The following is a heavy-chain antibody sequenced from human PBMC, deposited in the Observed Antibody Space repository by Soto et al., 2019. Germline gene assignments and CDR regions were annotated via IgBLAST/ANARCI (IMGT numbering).Heavy chain of an antibody. V-gene: IGHV4-34*01. D-gene: IGHD3-10*01. CDR1: GGPFGGYY. CDR2: INQSGSA. J-gene: IGHJ6*02. Sequence: QVQLQQWGAGLLRPSETLSLTCAVYGGPFGGYYWSWIRQPPGKGLEWIGEINQSGSATYNPSLTSRVTISLDRSNHQFSLKMNSVTAADTAVYYCATGGGGRNYYSYGMDVWGRGTTVSVSS. CDR3: ATGGGGRNYYSYGMDV.